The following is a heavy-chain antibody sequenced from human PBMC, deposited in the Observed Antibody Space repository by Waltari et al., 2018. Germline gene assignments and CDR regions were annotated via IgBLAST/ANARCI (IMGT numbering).Heavy chain of an antibody. CDR3: ARVFGVEHPRYYYYGMDV. CDR2: IYPGDSDT. V-gene: IGHV5-51*01. CDR1: GFTFSSYW. Sequence: EVQLVESGGGLVQPGGSLRLSCAASGFTFSSYWMSWVRQAPGKGLEWMGIIYPGDSDTRYSPSFQGQVTISADKSISTAYLQWSSLKASDTAMYYCARVFGVEHPRYYYYGMDVWGQGTTVTVSS. J-gene: IGHJ6*02. D-gene: IGHD3-3*01.